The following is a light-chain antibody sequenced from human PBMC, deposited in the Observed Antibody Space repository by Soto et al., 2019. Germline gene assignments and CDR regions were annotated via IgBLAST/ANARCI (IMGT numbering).Light chain of an antibody. Sequence: QSVLTQPASVSGSPGQSITISCTGSSSDIGAYDYVSWYQQRPVKAPKLMIFDVTNRPLGVSDRFSGSKSGNTASLTISGLQTEDEADYYCSSYTSSSTPYVFGTGTKVTVL. CDR1: SSDIGAYDY. J-gene: IGLJ1*01. CDR3: SSYTSSSTPYV. CDR2: DVT. V-gene: IGLV2-14*01.